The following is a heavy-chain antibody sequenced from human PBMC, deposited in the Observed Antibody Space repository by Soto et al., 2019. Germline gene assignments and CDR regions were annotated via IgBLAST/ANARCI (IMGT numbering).Heavy chain of an antibody. D-gene: IGHD3-10*01. CDR2: INHSGST. CDR1: GGSFSGYY. Sequence: SETLSLTCAVYGGSFSGYYWTWIRQPPGTGLEWIGEINHSGSTNYNPSLKSRVTISVDTSKNQFSLKLTSVTAADTAVYYCARNSYYYGSTYGCWLDPWGQGTLVTVSS. CDR3: ARNSYYYGSTYGCWLDP. J-gene: IGHJ5*02. V-gene: IGHV4-34*01.